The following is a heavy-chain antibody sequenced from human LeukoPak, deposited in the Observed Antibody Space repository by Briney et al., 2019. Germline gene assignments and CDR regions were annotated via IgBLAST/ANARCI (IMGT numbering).Heavy chain of an antibody. D-gene: IGHD2-15*01. J-gene: IGHJ4*02. V-gene: IGHV3-66*01. CDR1: GFTVSSNY. CDR3: ARSLVGRPFDY. Sequence: GGSLRLSCAASGFTVSSNYMSWVRQAPGKGLEWVSVIYSGGSTYYADSVKGRFTISRVNARNSLYLQMNSLRVEDTAVYFCARSLVGRPFDYWGQGTLVTVSS. CDR2: IYSGGST.